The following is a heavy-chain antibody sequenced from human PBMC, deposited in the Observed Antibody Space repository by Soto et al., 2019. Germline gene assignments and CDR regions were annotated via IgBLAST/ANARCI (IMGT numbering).Heavy chain of an antibody. CDR2: INHSGST. Sequence: SETLSLTCAVYGGSFSGYYWSWIRQPPGKGLEWIGEINHSGSTNYNPSLKSRVTISVDTSKNQFSLKLSSVTAADTAVYYCARGGYYPPRVGDFDYWGQGTLVTVSP. J-gene: IGHJ4*02. CDR3: ARGGYYPPRVGDFDY. V-gene: IGHV4-34*01. D-gene: IGHD3-3*01. CDR1: GGSFSGYY.